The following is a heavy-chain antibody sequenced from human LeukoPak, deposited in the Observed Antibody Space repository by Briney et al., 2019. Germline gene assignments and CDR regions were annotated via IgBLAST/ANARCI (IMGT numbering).Heavy chain of an antibody. Sequence: SETLSLTCTVSGYSISSGYYWGWIRQPPGQGLEWIGSIYHSGYTYYNPSLKSRLTISVDTSKNQFSLNLSSVTATDTAVYYCARGGVATILAFDLWGRGTLVTVSS. CDR1: GYSISSGYY. D-gene: IGHD5-12*01. V-gene: IGHV4-38-2*02. CDR2: IYHSGYT. J-gene: IGHJ2*01. CDR3: ARGGVATILAFDL.